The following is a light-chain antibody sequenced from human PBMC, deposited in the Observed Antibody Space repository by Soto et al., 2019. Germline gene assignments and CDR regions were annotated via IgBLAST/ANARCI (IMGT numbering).Light chain of an antibody. J-gene: IGKJ5*01. CDR3: QQYGPSLIT. CDR1: QSVGYS. V-gene: IGKV3-20*01. Sequence: ESVVTQSPCTLSLSPGPRATLSCRASQSVGYSLAWYQQRPGQAPTLLISDASTRAPGIPDRFSGSGSGTDFTLTISRLQTEDYALYYCQQYGPSLITFGQGTRLEIK. CDR2: DAS.